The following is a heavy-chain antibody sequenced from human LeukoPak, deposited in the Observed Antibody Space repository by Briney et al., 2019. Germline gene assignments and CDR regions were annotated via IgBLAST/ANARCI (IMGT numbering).Heavy chain of an antibody. V-gene: IGHV5-10-1*01. Sequence: GESLKISCKGSGYSSTSYSIIWVRQMPGRGLEWMGRINPRDSYTNYSPSFQGHVTISVDKSIRTAYLQWSSLKASDTAMYYCARTGVPAAMPGVNWFDPWGQGTLVTVSS. J-gene: IGHJ5*02. CDR2: INPRDSYT. CDR1: GYSSTSYS. D-gene: IGHD2-2*01. CDR3: ARTGVPAAMPGVNWFDP.